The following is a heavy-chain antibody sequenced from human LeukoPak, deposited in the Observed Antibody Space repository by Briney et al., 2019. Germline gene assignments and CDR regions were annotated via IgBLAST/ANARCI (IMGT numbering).Heavy chain of an antibody. CDR3: ASRGYSYGYDYMDV. CDR1: GGSISSYY. CDR2: IYTSGST. D-gene: IGHD5-18*01. Sequence: SETLSLTCTVSGGSISSYYWSCIRQPPAKGLEGIVYIYTSGSTNYNPSLKSRVTLSVDTSKNQCSLKLSSVTAADTAVYYCASRGYSYGYDYMDVWGKGTTVTVSS. V-gene: IGHV4-4*08. J-gene: IGHJ6*03.